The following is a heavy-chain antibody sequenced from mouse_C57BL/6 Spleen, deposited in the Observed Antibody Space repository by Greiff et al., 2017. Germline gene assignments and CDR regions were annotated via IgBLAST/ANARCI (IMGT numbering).Heavy chain of an antibody. Sequence: VQLQQPGASVKLSCKASGYTFTSYWMHCVKQRPGRGLEWIGRIDPNSGGTKYNEKFKSKATLTVDKPSSTAYMQLSSLTSEDSAVYYGARSYGNYVAMDYWGQGTSVTVSS. V-gene: IGHV1-72*01. CDR1: GYTFTSYW. J-gene: IGHJ4*01. CDR2: IDPNSGGT. D-gene: IGHD2-1*01. CDR3: ARSYGNYVAMDY.